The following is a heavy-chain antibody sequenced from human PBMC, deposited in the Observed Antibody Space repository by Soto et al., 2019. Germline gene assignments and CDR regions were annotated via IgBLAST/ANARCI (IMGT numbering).Heavy chain of an antibody. CDR1: GYSFTSYW. CDR3: ARIKAYCSGGSCYIDAFDI. D-gene: IGHD2-15*01. CDR2: IYPGDSDT. Sequence: GESLKISCKGSGYSFTSYWIGWVRQMPGKGLEWMGIIYPGDSDTRYSPSFQGQVTISADKSISTAYLQWSSLKASDTAMYYCARIKAYCSGGSCYIDAFDIWGQGTMVTVSS. V-gene: IGHV5-51*01. J-gene: IGHJ3*02.